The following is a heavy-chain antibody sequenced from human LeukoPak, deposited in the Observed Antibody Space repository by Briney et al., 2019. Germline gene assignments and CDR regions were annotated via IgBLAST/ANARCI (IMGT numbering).Heavy chain of an antibody. Sequence: ASVKVSCKASGYTFTSYGISWVRQAPGQGLEWMGWISAYSGDTNYAQKFQGRATMTTDTSTSTAYMELRSLSSDDTAVYYCARSTGGWDNYYYYGMDVWGQGTTVTVSS. V-gene: IGHV1-18*01. CDR3: ARSTGGWDNYYYYGMDV. CDR1: GYTFTSYG. J-gene: IGHJ6*02. D-gene: IGHD6-19*01. CDR2: ISAYSGDT.